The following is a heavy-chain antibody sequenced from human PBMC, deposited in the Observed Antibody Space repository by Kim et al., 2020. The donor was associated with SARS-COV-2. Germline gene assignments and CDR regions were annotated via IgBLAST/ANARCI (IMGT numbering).Heavy chain of an antibody. Sequence: GGSLRLSCAASGFTFGDYGMSWVRQAPGKGLEWVSGINWNGGSTGYADSVKGRFTISRDNAKNSLYLQMNSLRAEDTALYHCARRSIAVAGTGYYGMDVWGQGTTVTVSS. J-gene: IGHJ6*02. CDR3: ARRSIAVAGTGYYGMDV. CDR2: INWNGGST. D-gene: IGHD6-19*01. CDR1: GFTFGDYG. V-gene: IGHV3-20*01.